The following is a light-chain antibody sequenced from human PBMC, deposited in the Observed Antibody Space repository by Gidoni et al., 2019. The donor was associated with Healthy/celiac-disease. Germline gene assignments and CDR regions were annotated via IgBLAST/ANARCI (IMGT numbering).Light chain of an antibody. J-gene: IGKJ4*01. CDR1: QGISSY. Sequence: DIQLTQSPSFLSASVGDRVTITCRASQGISSYLAWYQQKPGKAPKLLIYAASRFSGSGSGTEFTLTISSLQPEDFATYYCQQLNSYPLTFXGXTKVEIK. V-gene: IGKV1-9*01. CDR3: QQLNSYPLT. CDR2: A.